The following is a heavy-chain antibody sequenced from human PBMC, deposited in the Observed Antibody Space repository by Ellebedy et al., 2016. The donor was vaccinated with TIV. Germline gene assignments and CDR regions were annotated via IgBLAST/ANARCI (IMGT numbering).Heavy chain of an antibody. CDR2: IIPIFGTA. Sequence: SVKVSCXASGGTFSSYAISWVRQAPGQGLEWMGGIIPIFGTANYAQKFQGRVTITADESTSTAYMELSSLRSEDTAVYYCARDAKRSSTSCYECMDVWGKGTTVTVSS. J-gene: IGHJ6*03. V-gene: IGHV1-69*13. D-gene: IGHD2-2*01. CDR1: GGTFSSYA. CDR3: ARDAKRSSTSCYECMDV.